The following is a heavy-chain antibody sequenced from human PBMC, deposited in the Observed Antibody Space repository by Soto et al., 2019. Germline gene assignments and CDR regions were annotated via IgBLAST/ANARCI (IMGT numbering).Heavy chain of an antibody. D-gene: IGHD6-19*01. CDR3: ATGFSGNKVDVEIGLDY. Sequence: SETLSLTCTVSGGSISSYYWSWIRQPPGKGLEWIGYIYYSGSTNYNPSLKSRVTISVDTSKNQFSLKLSSVTAADTAVYYCATGFSGNKVDVEIGLDYWGQGTLVTVSS. CDR2: IYYSGST. V-gene: IGHV4-59*01. J-gene: IGHJ4*02. CDR1: GGSISSYY.